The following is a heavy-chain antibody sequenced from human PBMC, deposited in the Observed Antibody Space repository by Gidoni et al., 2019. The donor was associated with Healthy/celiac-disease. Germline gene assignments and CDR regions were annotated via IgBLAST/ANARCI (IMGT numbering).Heavy chain of an antibody. CDR2: INHRRST. CDR3: ARGLRRQSNTRAQLFAP. J-gene: IGHJ5*02. CDR1: GGSCSGYS. Sequence: QVQLQQWGAGLLKPAETLSLTCAAYGGSCSGYSWSWIRQPPGKGPEWIGEINHRRSTNYNPSLKSRVTISVDTSKTQFSLKLSSVTAAATAVYYCARGLRRQSNTRAQLFAPWGQGTLVTVSS. D-gene: IGHD1-1*01. V-gene: IGHV4-34*01.